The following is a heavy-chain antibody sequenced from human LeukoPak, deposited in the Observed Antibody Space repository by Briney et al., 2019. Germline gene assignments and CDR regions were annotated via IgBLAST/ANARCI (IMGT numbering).Heavy chain of an antibody. CDR1: GFTFDDYA. D-gene: IGHD5-12*01. V-gene: IGHV3-9*01. CDR3: AKSGGYDSNYYFDY. Sequence: PGRSLRLSCAASGFTFDDYAMHWVRQAPGKGLEWVSGISWNSGSIGYADSVKGRFTISGDNAKNSLYLQMNSLRAEDTAFYYCAKSGGYDSNYYFDYWGQGTLVTVSS. J-gene: IGHJ4*02. CDR2: ISWNSGSI.